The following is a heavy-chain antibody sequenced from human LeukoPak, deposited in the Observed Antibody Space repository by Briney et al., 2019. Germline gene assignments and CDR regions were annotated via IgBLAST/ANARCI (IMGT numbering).Heavy chain of an antibody. V-gene: IGHV1-69*13. CDR2: IIPIFGTA. CDR1: GGTFSSYA. J-gene: IGHJ6*03. CDR3: ARAGRDTVVVPAAISRYYYYYYMDV. D-gene: IGHD2-2*01. Sequence: ASVKVSCKASGGTFSSYAISWVRQAPGQGLEWMGGIIPIFGTANYAQKFQGRVTITADESTSTAYMELSSLRSEDTAVYYCARAGRDTVVVPAAISRYYYYYYMDVWGKGTTVTISS.